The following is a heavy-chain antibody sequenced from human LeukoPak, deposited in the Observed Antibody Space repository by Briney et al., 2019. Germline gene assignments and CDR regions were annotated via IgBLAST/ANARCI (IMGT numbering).Heavy chain of an antibody. CDR1: GYTFTSYY. CDR2: IIPIFGTA. Sequence: SVKVSCKASGYTFTSYYMHWVRQAPGQGLEWMGGIIPIFGTANYAQKFQGRVTITADESTSTAYMELSSLRSEDTAVYYCARGGGTTVVTHFDYWGQGTLVTVSS. V-gene: IGHV1-69*13. CDR3: ARGGGTTVVTHFDY. D-gene: IGHD4-23*01. J-gene: IGHJ4*02.